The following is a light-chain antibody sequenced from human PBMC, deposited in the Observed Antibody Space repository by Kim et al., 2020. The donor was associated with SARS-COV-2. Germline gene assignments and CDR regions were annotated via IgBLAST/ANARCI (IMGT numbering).Light chain of an antibody. CDR2: RDS. J-gene: IGLJ2*01. Sequence: VALGKAARITCGGNNIGSKNVHWYQQKPGQAPVLVIYRDSNRPSGIPERFSGSNSGNTATLTISRAQAGDEADYYCQVWDSSLVVFGGGTQLTVL. V-gene: IGLV3-9*01. CDR3: QVWDSSLVV. CDR1: NIGSKN.